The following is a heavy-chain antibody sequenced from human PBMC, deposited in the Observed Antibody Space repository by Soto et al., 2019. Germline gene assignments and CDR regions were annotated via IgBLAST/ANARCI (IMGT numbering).Heavy chain of an antibody. Sequence: ASVKVSCKASGYTFTSYYMHWVRQAPGQGLEWMGIINPSGGSTSYAQKFQGRVTMTRDTSTNTAYLNLTTLTSEDTAIYYCARTSMTRIDYWGQGTLVTVSS. D-gene: IGHD4-17*01. CDR2: INPSGGST. J-gene: IGHJ4*02. CDR1: GYTFTSYY. V-gene: IGHV1-46*01. CDR3: ARTSMTRIDY.